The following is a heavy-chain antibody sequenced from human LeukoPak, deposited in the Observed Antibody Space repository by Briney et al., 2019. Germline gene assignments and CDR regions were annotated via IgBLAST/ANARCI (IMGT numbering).Heavy chain of an antibody. J-gene: IGHJ4*02. D-gene: IGHD5-18*01. CDR3: ARGVRGYSLGPDY. Sequence: GGSLRLSCAASGSTFSSYAMHSVRQAPGKGLEYVSAVSSNGGRTYYANSVKGRFTISRDNSKSTLYLQMGSLRAEDMAVYYCARGVRGYSLGPDYWGQGTLVTVSS. V-gene: IGHV3-64*01. CDR1: GSTFSSYA. CDR2: VSSNGGRT.